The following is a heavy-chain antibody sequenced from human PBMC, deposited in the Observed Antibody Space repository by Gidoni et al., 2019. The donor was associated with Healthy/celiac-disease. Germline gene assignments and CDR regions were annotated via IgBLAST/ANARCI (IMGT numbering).Heavy chain of an antibody. D-gene: IGHD2-8*02. J-gene: IGHJ3*02. V-gene: IGHV3-30-3*01. CDR2: ISEDGSNK. Sequence: QVQLVESGGGVVQPGRSLRLSCAASGFTFSSYAMHWVCQAAGKGLEWVAVISEDGSNKYYANSVKGRFTISRDKSKNTLYLQMNSLRAEDAAVYYCARVTVYDAFDIWGQGTMVTVSS. CDR1: GFTFSSYA. CDR3: ARVTVYDAFDI.